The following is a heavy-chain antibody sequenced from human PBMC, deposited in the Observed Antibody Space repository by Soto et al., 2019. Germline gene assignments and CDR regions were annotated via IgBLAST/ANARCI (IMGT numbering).Heavy chain of an antibody. D-gene: IGHD6-13*01. Sequence: QVQLVQSGAEVKKPGASVKVSCKASGYTFTSYGISWVRQAPGQGLEWMGWISAYNGNTNYAQKLQGRVTMTTDTATSTGYMELRSLRSDDTAVYYCARDSLVSSSQGLHNWFDPWGQGTLVTVSS. J-gene: IGHJ5*02. CDR2: ISAYNGNT. V-gene: IGHV1-18*01. CDR3: ARDSLVSSSQGLHNWFDP. CDR1: GYTFTSYG.